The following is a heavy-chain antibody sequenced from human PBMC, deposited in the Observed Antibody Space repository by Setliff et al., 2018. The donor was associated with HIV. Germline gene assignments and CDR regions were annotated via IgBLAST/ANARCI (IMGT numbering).Heavy chain of an antibody. J-gene: IGHJ6*02. CDR2: ISYDGSNK. CDR1: GFTFSSYA. CDR3: ARVRSWNFVDGMDV. Sequence: SLRLSCAASGFTFSSYAMHWVRQAPGKGLEWVAVISYDGSNKYYADSVKGRFTISRDSSKDTVSLEMDSLRGEDTAVYYCARVRSWNFVDGMDVWGQGTTVTVSS. V-gene: IGHV3-30*04. D-gene: IGHD1-7*01.